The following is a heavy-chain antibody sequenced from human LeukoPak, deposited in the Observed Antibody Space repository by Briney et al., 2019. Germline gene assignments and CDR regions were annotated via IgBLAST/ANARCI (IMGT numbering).Heavy chain of an antibody. CDR1: GFTFSTYS. CDR2: INDNHRYI. J-gene: IGHJ6*02. Sequence: GGCLRLSCAAPGFTFSTYSMDWVRQAPGKGLECVASINDNHRYIYYADSVKGRFTISRDNARNSLYLQMSSLRVEDTAVYYCARTQGDYCSGVSCEGMDVWGQGNTVTVSS. V-gene: IGHV3-21*01. D-gene: IGHD2-15*01. CDR3: ARTQGDYCSGVSCEGMDV.